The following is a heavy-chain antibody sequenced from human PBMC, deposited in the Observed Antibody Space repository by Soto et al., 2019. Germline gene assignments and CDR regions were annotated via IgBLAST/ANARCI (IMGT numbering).Heavy chain of an antibody. D-gene: IGHD3-3*01. V-gene: IGHV3-30-3*01. CDR1: GFTFRSYA. CDR2: ISNDGSNK. CDR3: ARHTEVFDIWSNLDY. Sequence: QVQLVESGGGVVQPGRSVRLSCAASGFTFRSYAMHWVRQAPGKGLEWVAVISNDGSNKYYTDSVKGRFTISRDNFKNTLYLQMNSLSAEDTAVFYCARHTEVFDIWSNLDYWGQGTLVTVSS. J-gene: IGHJ4*02.